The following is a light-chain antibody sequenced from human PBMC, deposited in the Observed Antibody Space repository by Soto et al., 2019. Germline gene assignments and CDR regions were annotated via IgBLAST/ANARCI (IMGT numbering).Light chain of an antibody. Sequence: QSVLTQPASVSGSPGQSIIISCTGTSSNVGTYNYVSWYQQYPGKAPKLMIYDVSIRPSGVSNRFSGSKSGNTASLTISGLQAEDEADYYCNSYTSSQTGVFGTGTKLTVL. V-gene: IGLV2-14*01. J-gene: IGLJ1*01. CDR3: NSYTSSQTGV. CDR1: SSNVGTYNY. CDR2: DVS.